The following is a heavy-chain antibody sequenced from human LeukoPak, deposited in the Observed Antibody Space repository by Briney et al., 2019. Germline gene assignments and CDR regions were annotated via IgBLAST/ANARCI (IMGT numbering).Heavy chain of an antibody. V-gene: IGHV1-8*01. D-gene: IGHD5-24*01. CDR3: ASPGAPGDGYNPRC. CDR2: MNTNSGNT. Sequence: ASVKVSCKASGYPFTSYNVNWVRQATGQGLEWMGWMNTNSGNTGYSQNFQGRVTMTRDTPISTAYMELSSLMSEDTAVYYCASPGAPGDGYNPRCWGQGTLVAVSS. J-gene: IGHJ4*02. CDR1: GYPFTSYN.